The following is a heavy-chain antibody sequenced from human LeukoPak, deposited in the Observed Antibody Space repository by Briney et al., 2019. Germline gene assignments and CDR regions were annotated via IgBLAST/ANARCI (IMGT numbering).Heavy chain of an antibody. Sequence: GESLRISCKGSGYSFTRYWIGWVRQAPGQGLEWMGWINPNSGGTNYAQKFQGWVTMTRDTSISTAYMELSRLRSDDTAVYYCARAAMNLDGYNWWYFDYWGQGTLVTVSS. CDR1: GYSFTRYW. CDR2: INPNSGGT. D-gene: IGHD5-24*01. CDR3: ARAAMNLDGYNWWYFDY. J-gene: IGHJ4*02. V-gene: IGHV1-2*04.